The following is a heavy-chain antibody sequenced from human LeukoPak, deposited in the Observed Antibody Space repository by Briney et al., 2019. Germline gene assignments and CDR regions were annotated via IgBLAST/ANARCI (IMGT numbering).Heavy chain of an antibody. CDR3: AIDTQYNFWDSHPILKAFDV. Sequence: ASVKVSCKASGGSLTSYAVSWVRLAPGQGPEWMGVIIVTFGTTTYAQKFQGRVTITADKSTNTAYLDVTTLRSEHTPMYYCAIDTQYNFWDSHPILKAFDVWGQGTLLTVSS. D-gene: IGHD3-3*01. V-gene: IGHV1-69*06. CDR1: GGSLTSYA. J-gene: IGHJ3*01. CDR2: IIVTFGTT.